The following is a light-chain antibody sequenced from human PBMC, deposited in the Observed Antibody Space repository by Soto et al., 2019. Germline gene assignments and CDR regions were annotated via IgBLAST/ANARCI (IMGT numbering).Light chain of an antibody. CDR3: LSYDSSLSAYV. CDR1: GAGYH. V-gene: IGLV1-40*01. Sequence: GAGYHVHWYQQLPRTAPKLLIFDNNNRPSGVPDRFSGSKSGTSASMAITGLQAEDEADYYCLSYDSSLSAYVFGTGTKVTVL. CDR2: DNN. J-gene: IGLJ1*01.